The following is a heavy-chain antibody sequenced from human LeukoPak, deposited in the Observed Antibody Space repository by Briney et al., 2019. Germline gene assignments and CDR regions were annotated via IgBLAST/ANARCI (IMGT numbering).Heavy chain of an antibody. D-gene: IGHD6-13*01. CDR3: ARGAAGYDP. J-gene: IGHJ5*02. Sequence: GGSLRLSCAASGFTFNTFWMSWVRQTPGKGLEWVANIKEDGTKKYYVDSVKGRFTISRDNAENSLYLQMNSLRAEDTAVYYCARGAAGYDPWGQGTLVTVSS. CDR2: IKEDGTKK. CDR1: GFTFNTFW. V-gene: IGHV3-7*01.